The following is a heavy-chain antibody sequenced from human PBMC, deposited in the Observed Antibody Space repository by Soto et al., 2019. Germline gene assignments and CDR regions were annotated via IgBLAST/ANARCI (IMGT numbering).Heavy chain of an antibody. D-gene: IGHD3-3*01. V-gene: IGHV1-69*13. CDR2: IIPIFGTA. CDR3: ARPSPLRFLEWSPRPEDYYYGMDV. J-gene: IGHJ6*04. Sequence: SVKVSCKASGGTFSSYALSWVRQAPGQGLEWMGGIIPIFGTANYAQKFQGRVTITADESTSTAYMGLSSLRSEDTAVYYCARPSPLRFLEWSPRPEDYYYGMDVWGKGTTVTVSS. CDR1: GGTFSSYA.